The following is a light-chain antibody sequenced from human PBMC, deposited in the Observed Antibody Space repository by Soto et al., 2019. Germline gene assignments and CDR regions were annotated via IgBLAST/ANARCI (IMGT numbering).Light chain of an antibody. J-gene: IGKJ4*01. CDR3: QQYGGSPSFT. CDR1: QSVSSNY. Sequence: EIVLTQSPGTLSLSPGERATLSCRASQSVSSNYLAWYQQKPGQAPRLLIYGASSRATGIPDRFSGSGSGTVFTLTISRLEPEDFAVYYCQQYGGSPSFTFGGGTKVEIK. CDR2: GAS. V-gene: IGKV3-20*01.